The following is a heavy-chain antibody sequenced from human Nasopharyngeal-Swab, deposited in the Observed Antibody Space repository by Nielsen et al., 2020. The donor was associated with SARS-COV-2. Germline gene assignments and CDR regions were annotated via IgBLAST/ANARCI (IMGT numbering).Heavy chain of an antibody. D-gene: IGHD3-9*01. J-gene: IGHJ6*02. CDR3: AKDSRYLDWDGLDV. CDR1: GFTFSRFA. V-gene: IGHV3-30*18. Sequence: GESLKISCAASGFTFSRFAIHWVRQAPGKGLEWVTFITNDGSKKGYADSVKGRFTISRDNPTNTVHLQMNSLRAEDTAVYYCAKDSRYLDWDGLDVWGQGITVTVSS. CDR2: ITNDGSKK.